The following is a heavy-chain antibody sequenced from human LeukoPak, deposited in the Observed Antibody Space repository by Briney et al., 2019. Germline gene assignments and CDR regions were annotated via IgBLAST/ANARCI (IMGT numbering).Heavy chain of an antibody. CDR2: IKQDGSEK. D-gene: IGHD3-22*01. CDR3: AREAGYYDSSGPYI. CDR1: GFIFSSFW. J-gene: IGHJ3*02. V-gene: IGHV3-7*03. Sequence: GGSLRLSCAASGFIFSSFWMSWVRQAPGKGLEWVANIKQDGSEKYYVDSVKGRFTISRDNAKDSLYLQMNSLRAGDTAVYYCAREAGYYDSSGPYIWGQGTMVTVSS.